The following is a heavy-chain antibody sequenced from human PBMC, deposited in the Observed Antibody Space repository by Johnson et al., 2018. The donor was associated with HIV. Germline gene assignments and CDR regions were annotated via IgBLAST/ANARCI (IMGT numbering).Heavy chain of an antibody. CDR2: IYSGGST. D-gene: IGHD6-19*01. CDR3: ARHKAVADAFDI. V-gene: IGHV3-66*04. CDR1: GFTFSDHY. Sequence: VLLVESGGGLVQPGGSLRLSCAASGFTFSDHYMDWVRQAPGKGLEWVSVIYSGGSTYYADSVKGRFTISRYNSNNTLYLQMNSLRAEDTAVYYCARHKAVADAFDIWGQGTVVTVS. J-gene: IGHJ3*02.